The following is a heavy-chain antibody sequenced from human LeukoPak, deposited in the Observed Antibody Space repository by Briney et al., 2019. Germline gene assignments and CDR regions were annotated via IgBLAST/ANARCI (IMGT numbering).Heavy chain of an antibody. V-gene: IGHV4-39*07. CDR1: GGSISSSSYY. CDR3: ARVLGYCSGGSCYSNWFDP. D-gene: IGHD2-15*01. J-gene: IGHJ5*02. CDR2: INHSGST. Sequence: SETLSLTCTVSGGSISSSSYYWGWIRQPPGKGLEWIGEINHSGSTNYNPSLKSRVTISVDTSKNQFSLKLSSVTAADTAVYYCARVLGYCSGGSCYSNWFDPWGQGTLVTVSS.